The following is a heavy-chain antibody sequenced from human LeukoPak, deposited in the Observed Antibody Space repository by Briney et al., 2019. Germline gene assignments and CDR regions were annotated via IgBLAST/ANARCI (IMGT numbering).Heavy chain of an antibody. CDR1: GFTFSSYE. Sequence: GGSLRLSCAASGFTFSSYEMNWARQAPGKGLEWVSYISSSGSTIYYADSVKGRFTISRDNAKNSLYLQMNSLRAEDTAVYYCAREGRGELLGYFDYWGQGTLVTVSS. CDR2: ISSSGSTI. CDR3: AREGRGELLGYFDY. V-gene: IGHV3-48*03. D-gene: IGHD1-26*01. J-gene: IGHJ4*02.